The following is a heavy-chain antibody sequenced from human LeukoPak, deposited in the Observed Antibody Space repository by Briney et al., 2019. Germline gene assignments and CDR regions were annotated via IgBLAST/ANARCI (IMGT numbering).Heavy chain of an antibody. D-gene: IGHD6-13*01. CDR3: ARAPWGRSSSWTYYYYGMDV. V-gene: IGHV3-33*01. CDR1: GFTFSTSG. Sequence: GRSLRLSCAASGFTFSTSGMHWVRQAPGKGLEWVVVIWYDGSNKHYAESVKGRFSISRGNSKSTLYLQMNSLRAEDTAVYYCARAPWGRSSSWTYYYYGMDVWGQGTTVTVSS. CDR2: IWYDGSNK. J-gene: IGHJ6*02.